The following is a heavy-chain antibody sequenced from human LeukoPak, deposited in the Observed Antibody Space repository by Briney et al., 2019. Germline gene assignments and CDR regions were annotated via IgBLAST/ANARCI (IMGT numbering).Heavy chain of an antibody. D-gene: IGHD6-19*01. J-gene: IGHJ3*01. CDR1: GFTVSSYG. V-gene: IGHV3-30*18. CDR3: AKVYVAVATDAFDL. CDR2: ISYEGSNK. Sequence: GGSLRLSCAASGFTVSSYGMHWVRQAPGKGLEWVAAISYEGSNKYYADSVKGRFTISRDNSKNTLYLQMHSLRAEDTAVYYCAKVYVAVATDAFDLWGQGKMVTVSS.